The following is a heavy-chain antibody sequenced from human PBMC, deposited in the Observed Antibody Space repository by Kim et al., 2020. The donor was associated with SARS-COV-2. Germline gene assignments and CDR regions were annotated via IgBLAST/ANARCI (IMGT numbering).Heavy chain of an antibody. V-gene: IGHV3-11*01. Sequence: GGSLRLSCAASGFTFSDYYMSWIRQAPGKGLEWVSCISSSGSTIYYADSVKGRFTISRDNAKNSLYLQMNSLRAEDTAVYYGARVLGGGQYSSGWYGGFYYGMDVWGQGPTVNVSS. CDR3: ARVLGGGQYSSGWYGGFYYGMDV. J-gene: IGHJ6*02. D-gene: IGHD6-19*01. CDR1: GFTFSDYY. CDR2: ISSSGSTI.